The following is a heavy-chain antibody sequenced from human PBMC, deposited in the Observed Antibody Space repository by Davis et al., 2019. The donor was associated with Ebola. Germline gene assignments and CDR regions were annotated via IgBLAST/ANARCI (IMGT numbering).Heavy chain of an antibody. J-gene: IGHJ4*02. V-gene: IGHV1-69*04. CDR2: IIPMLGIP. D-gene: IGHD5-18*01. Sequence: SVPVSCKASGGTFSTYAIDWVRQAPGQGLEWMGRIIPMLGIPNYAQRFQGRVTITADKSTSTAYMELSSLRSEDTAMYYCARDLGTAMATEWGQGTLVTVSS. CDR1: GGTFSTYA. CDR3: ARDLGTAMATE.